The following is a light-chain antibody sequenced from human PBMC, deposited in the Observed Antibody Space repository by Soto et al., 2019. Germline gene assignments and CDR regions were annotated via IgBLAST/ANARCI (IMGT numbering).Light chain of an antibody. CDR3: QQYDNWPPLT. CDR2: SAT. Sequence: EVVMTQSPATLSVSPGERATLSCRASQSVKKNLAWYRQTLGQAPRLLVYSATTRAAGVPPRFSGSGSGTEFTLTISRLQSEDAAVYYCQQYDNWPPLTFGQGTKVEI. V-gene: IGKV3-15*01. CDR1: QSVKKN. J-gene: IGKJ1*01.